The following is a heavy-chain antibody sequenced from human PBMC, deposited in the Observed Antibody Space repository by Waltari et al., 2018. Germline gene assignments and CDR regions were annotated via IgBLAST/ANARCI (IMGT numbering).Heavy chain of an antibody. J-gene: IGHJ3*02. CDR2: IYHSGNI. CDR1: GSAIRSSYY. CDR3: GRVSMGSITSSDAFDI. V-gene: IGHV4-38-2*01. D-gene: IGHD2-15*01. Sequence: QVQLQESGRGLVKPSETLSLTCAVSGSAIRSSYYWGWIRQPPGKGLEWIGSIYHSGNIYYNPSLKSRVTMSLDTSKNHFSLKLTSVTAADTAVYYCGRVSMGSITSSDAFDIWGQGTMDRLF.